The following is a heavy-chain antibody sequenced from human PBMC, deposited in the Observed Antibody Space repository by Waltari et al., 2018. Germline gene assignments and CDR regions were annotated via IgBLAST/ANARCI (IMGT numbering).Heavy chain of an antibody. Sequence: QLQLKESGPGLVKPSETLSLTCTVSGGSIRNYSWTWLRQPPGKGLEWIGYIYYSGSTNYNPSLKSRVTISVDTSKNQFSLNLSSVTAADTAVYYCAREGSSGSYLDYWGQGTLVTVSS. CDR2: IYYSGST. J-gene: IGHJ4*02. V-gene: IGHV4-59*01. D-gene: IGHD1-26*01. CDR3: AREGSSGSYLDY. CDR1: GGSIRNYS.